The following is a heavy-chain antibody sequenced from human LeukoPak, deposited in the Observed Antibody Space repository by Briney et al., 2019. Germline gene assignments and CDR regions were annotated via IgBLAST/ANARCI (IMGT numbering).Heavy chain of an antibody. D-gene: IGHD5-24*01. Sequence: PGGSLRLSCAASGSTFSNHGMYWVRQAPGKGLEWVAVIWYDGSKKYYADSVKGRFTISRDNSKNTLYLQMNSLRAEDTAVYNCARDREARRADYWGPGTLVTVSS. V-gene: IGHV3-33*01. CDR1: GSTFSNHG. CDR3: ARDREARRADY. CDR2: IWYDGSKK. J-gene: IGHJ4*02.